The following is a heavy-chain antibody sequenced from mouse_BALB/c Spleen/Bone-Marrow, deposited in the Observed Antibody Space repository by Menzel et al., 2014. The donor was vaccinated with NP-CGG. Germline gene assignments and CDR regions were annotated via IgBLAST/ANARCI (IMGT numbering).Heavy chain of an antibody. CDR3: ARRGYGNLDY. V-gene: IGHV3-6*02. J-gene: IGHJ2*01. CDR2: ITYDGSN. CDR1: GYSITSGYY. D-gene: IGHD2-10*02. Sequence: EVQLQESGPGLVEPSQSLSLTCSVTGYSITSGYYWNWIRQFPGNKLEWMGYITYDGSNNYNPSLKNRISITRDTSKDQFFLKLNSVTTEDTATYYCARRGYGNLDYWGQDTTLTVSS.